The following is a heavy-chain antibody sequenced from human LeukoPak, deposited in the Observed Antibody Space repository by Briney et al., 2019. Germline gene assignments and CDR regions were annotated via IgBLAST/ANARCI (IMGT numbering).Heavy chain of an antibody. J-gene: IGHJ4*02. CDR3: ANWVHSQLRFLEWLDYFDY. D-gene: IGHD3-3*01. CDR2: ISGCGGST. V-gene: IGHV3-23*01. Sequence: GGSLRLSCAASGFTFSSYAMSWVRQAPGKGLEWVSAISGCGGSTYYADSVKGRFTISRDNSKNTLYLQMNSLRAEDTAVYYCANWVHSQLRFLEWLDYFDYWGQGTLVTVSS. CDR1: GFTFSSYA.